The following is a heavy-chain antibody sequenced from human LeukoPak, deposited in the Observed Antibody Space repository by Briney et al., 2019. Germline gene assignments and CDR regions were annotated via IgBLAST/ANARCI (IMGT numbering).Heavy chain of an antibody. CDR2: IYYSGST. D-gene: IGHD3-10*01. V-gene: IGHV4-59*08. J-gene: IGHJ4*02. CDR3: ARRGYYGSGSYALDS. CDR1: GGSISSYY. Sequence: SETLSLTCTVSGGSISSYYWSWIRQPPGKGLEWIGYIYYSGSTNYNPSLKRRVTISVDTSKNQFSLKLSSVTAADTAVYYCARRGYYGSGSYALDSWGQGTLVTVSS.